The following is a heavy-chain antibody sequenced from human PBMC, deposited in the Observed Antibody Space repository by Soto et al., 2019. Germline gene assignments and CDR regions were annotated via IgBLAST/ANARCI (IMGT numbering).Heavy chain of an antibody. CDR2: ISSSSSTI. V-gene: IGHV3-48*02. J-gene: IGHJ5*02. CDR3: ARDAIVVVVAATHNWFDP. CDR1: GFTFSSYS. D-gene: IGHD2-15*01. Sequence: EAQLVQSGGGLVQPGGSMRLSCAASGFTFSSYSMNWVRQAPGKGLEWVSYISSSSSTIYYADSVKGRFTISRDNAKNSLYLQMNSLRDEDTAVYYCARDAIVVVVAATHNWFDPWGQGTLVTVSS.